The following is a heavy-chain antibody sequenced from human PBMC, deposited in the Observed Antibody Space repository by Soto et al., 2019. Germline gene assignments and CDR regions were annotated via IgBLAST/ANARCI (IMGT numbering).Heavy chain of an antibody. V-gene: IGHV1-69*04. CDR3: ARDSADITMVRGDPIPDDAFDI. J-gene: IGHJ3*02. CDR1: GGTFSSYT. CDR2: IIPILGIA. D-gene: IGHD3-10*01. Sequence: SVKVSCKASGGTFSSYTISWVRQAPGQGLEWMGRIIPILGIANYAQKFQGRVTITADKSTSTAYMELSSLRSEDTAVYYCARDSADITMVRGDPIPDDAFDIWGQGTMVTVSS.